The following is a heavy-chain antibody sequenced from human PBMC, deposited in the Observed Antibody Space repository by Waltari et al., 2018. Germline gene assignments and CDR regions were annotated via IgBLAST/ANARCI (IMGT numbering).Heavy chain of an antibody. J-gene: IGHJ4*02. D-gene: IGHD3-22*01. CDR2: IYYRGST. CDR3: ARGPYYDSSGYYENFDY. Sequence: QVQLQESGPGLVKPSETLSLTCTVPGGSISSHYWSWIRKPPGKGLEWIGYIYYRGSTNYNPSLKRRVTISVDTSKNQFSLKLSSVTAADTAVYYCARGPYYDSSGYYENFDYWGQGTLVTVSS. V-gene: IGHV4-59*11. CDR1: GGSISSHY.